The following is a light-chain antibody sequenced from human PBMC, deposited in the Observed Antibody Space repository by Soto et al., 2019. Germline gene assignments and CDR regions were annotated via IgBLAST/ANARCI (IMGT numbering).Light chain of an antibody. CDR1: QGINKF. J-gene: IGKJ2*01. CDR3: QQLTNFRFS. V-gene: IGKV1-9*01. CDR2: GAS. Sequence: IQLTQSPSSLSASVGDRVTITCRASQGINKFLAWYQQRPGKAPQLLVYGASILQRGVPSRFSGSVSGTDFTLTISSLQPEDFATYYCQQLTNFRFSFGQGTKLDIK.